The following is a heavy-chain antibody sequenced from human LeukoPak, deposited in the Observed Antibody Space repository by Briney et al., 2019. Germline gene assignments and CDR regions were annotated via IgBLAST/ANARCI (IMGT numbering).Heavy chain of an antibody. D-gene: IGHD3-10*01. Sequence: GGSLRLSCGASGFTFSSYWMHWVRHARGKGLVWISRINSDGSTTSYADSVKGRFTISRDNAKNTLYLQMNSLRAEDTAVYYCARGNYYGQDYWGQGTLVTVSS. CDR1: GFTFSSYW. J-gene: IGHJ4*02. CDR3: ARGNYYGQDY. V-gene: IGHV3-74*01. CDR2: INSDGSTT.